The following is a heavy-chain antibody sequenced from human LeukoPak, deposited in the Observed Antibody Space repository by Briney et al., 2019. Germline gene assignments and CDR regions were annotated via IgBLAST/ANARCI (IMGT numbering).Heavy chain of an antibody. CDR2: VSYDVTT. CDR1: AGSISSYY. CDR3: ARTTTTFDD. Sequence: SETLSLTCTVSAGSISSYYWGWVRQPPGKRLEWIGYVSYDVTTNYNPSLKSRSTTSLYTSKNQYSLNLSSVTTADTAVYYCARTTTTFDDWGQGTLVTVSS. D-gene: IGHD4-11*01. J-gene: IGHJ4*02. V-gene: IGHV4-59*01.